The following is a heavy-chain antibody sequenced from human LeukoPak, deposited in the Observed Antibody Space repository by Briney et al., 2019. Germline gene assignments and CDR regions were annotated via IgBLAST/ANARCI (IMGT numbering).Heavy chain of an antibody. CDR3: ARVECSSTTCYDDY. V-gene: IGHV1-18*01. J-gene: IGHJ4*02. Sequence: GASVKVSCKTSGYTFRSYAISWVRQAPGQGLERMGWINVYNGYTNYERNFQGRVTMTTDTSTSTAYMEVRSLRSDDTAVYYCARVECSSTTCYDDYWGQGTLVIVSS. D-gene: IGHD2-2*01. CDR2: INVYNGYT. CDR1: GYTFRSYA.